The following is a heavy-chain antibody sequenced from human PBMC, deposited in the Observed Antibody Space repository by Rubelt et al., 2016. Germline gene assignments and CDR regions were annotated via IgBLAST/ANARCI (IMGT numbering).Heavy chain of an antibody. D-gene: IGHD2-2*01. Sequence: GRFTISRDNAKNSLYLQMNSLRAEDTAVYYCTKSLSRNIVVVPAFLGIDYWGQGTLVTVSS. CDR3: TKSLSRNIVVVPAFLGIDY. J-gene: IGHJ4*02. V-gene: IGHV3-11*06.